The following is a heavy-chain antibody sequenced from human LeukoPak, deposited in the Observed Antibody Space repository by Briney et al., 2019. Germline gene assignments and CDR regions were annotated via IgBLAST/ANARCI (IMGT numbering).Heavy chain of an antibody. V-gene: IGHV4-59*01. CDR3: ARVGACDFWSGEGAFDI. CDR1: GGSISSYY. J-gene: IGHJ3*02. CDR2: IYYSGST. D-gene: IGHD3-3*01. Sequence: SETLSLTCTVSGGSISSYYWSWIRQPPGKGLEYIGYIYYSGSTNYSPSLKSRVTISVDTSKNQFSLKLSSVTAADTAVYYCARVGACDFWSGEGAFDIWGQGTMVTVSS.